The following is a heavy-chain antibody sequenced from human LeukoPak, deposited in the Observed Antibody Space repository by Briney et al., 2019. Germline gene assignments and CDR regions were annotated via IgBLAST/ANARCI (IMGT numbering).Heavy chain of an antibody. CDR3: ARGGIEMATIEPLRT. Sequence: GASVKDSCKASGYTFTSYDINWVRQATGQGLEWMGWMNPNSGNTGYAQKFQGRVTMTRNTSISTAYMELSSLRSEDTAVYYCARGGIEMATIEPLRTWGQGTLVTVSS. V-gene: IGHV1-8*01. CDR1: GYTFTSYD. CDR2: MNPNSGNT. J-gene: IGHJ5*02. D-gene: IGHD5-24*01.